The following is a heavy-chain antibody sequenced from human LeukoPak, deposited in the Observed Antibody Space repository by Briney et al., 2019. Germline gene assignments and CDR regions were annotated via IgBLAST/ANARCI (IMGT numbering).Heavy chain of an antibody. CDR2: IYYSGST. CDR1: GGFISSYY. Sequence: KPSETLSLTCTVSGGFISSYYWSWIRQPPGKGLEWIGYIYYSGSTNYNPSLKSRVTISVDTSKNQFSLKLSSVTAADTAVYYCARATYGSGSYPTWGQGTLVTVSS. CDR3: ARATYGSGSYPT. J-gene: IGHJ4*02. V-gene: IGHV4-59*12. D-gene: IGHD3-10*01.